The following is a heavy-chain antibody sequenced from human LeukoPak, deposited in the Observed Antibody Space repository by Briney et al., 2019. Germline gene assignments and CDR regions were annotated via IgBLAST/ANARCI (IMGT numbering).Heavy chain of an antibody. CDR2: IIPIFGTA. J-gene: IGHJ5*02. Sequence: SVKASCKASGGTFSSYAISWVRQAPGQGLEWMGRIIPIFGTANYAQKFQGRVTITADKSTSTAYMELSSLRSEDTAVYYCARESSGVAATQDWFDPWGQGTLVTVSS. CDR1: GGTFSSYA. V-gene: IGHV1-69*06. CDR3: ARESSGVAATQDWFDP. D-gene: IGHD2-15*01.